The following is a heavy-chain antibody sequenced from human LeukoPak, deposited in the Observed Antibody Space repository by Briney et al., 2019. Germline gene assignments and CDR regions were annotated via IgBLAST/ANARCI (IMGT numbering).Heavy chain of an antibody. CDR2: IKQDGSEK. V-gene: IGHV3-7*01. J-gene: IGHJ6*03. D-gene: IGHD6-6*01. CDR3: ARDGQLAPRDNDYYYYMDV. CDR1: GLTFSIYW. Sequence: GGSLRLSCTASGLTFSIYWMSWVRQAPGKGLEWVATIKQDGSEKYYVDSVKGRFTISRDNAKNSLYLQMNRLRVEDTAVYYCARDGQLAPRDNDYYYYMDVWGKGTTVTVSS.